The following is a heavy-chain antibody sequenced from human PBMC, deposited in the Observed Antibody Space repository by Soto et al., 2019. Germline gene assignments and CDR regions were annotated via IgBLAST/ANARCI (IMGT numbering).Heavy chain of an antibody. CDR2: IYYSGST. V-gene: IGHV4-59*06. CDR1: GGSISIYY. Sequence: SETLSLTCNVSGGSISIYYWNWIRQPPGKGLEWIGYIYYSGSTYYNPSLKSRVTISVDTSKNQFSLKLNSVTAADTAVYYCVTLGYWGQGTLVTVSS. D-gene: IGHD2-21*02. J-gene: IGHJ4*02. CDR3: VTLGY.